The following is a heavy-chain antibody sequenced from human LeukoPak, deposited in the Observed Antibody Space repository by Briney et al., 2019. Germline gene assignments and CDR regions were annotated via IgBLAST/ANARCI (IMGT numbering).Heavy chain of an antibody. D-gene: IGHD3-22*01. CDR3: ARDRNYYDNSGAPNGYWYFDL. Sequence: PGGSLRLPCAASGFTVSSNYMNWVRQAPGKGLQWVSVIYSGGTTYYDDSVKGRFTISRDKSKNTLYLQMNSLRAEDTAVYYCARDRNYYDNSGAPNGYWYFDLWAVAPWSLSPQ. CDR2: IYSGGTT. V-gene: IGHV3-53*01. J-gene: IGHJ2*01. CDR1: GFTVSSNY.